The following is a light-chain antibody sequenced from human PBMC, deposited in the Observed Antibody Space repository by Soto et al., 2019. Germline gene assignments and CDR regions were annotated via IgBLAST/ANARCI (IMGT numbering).Light chain of an antibody. CDR1: QSVASNN. Sequence: EIVLTQSPGTLSLSPGERATLSCRASQSVASNNLAWYQQIPGQSPRILIYGASTRATDIPARFSGSGSGTEFTLTISSLQSEDFAVYYCQQYIHWPPLTFGGGTKVEIK. CDR2: GAS. CDR3: QQYIHWPPLT. J-gene: IGKJ4*01. V-gene: IGKV3-15*01.